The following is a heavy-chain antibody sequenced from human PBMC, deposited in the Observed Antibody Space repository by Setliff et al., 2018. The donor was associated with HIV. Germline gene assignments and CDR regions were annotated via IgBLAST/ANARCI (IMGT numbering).Heavy chain of an antibody. CDR3: ARGSCSTISCSLRVGNDAFDI. V-gene: IGHV4-34*01. J-gene: IGHJ3*02. Sequence: PSETLSLTCAVYGGSFSGYCWSWIRQPPGKGLEWIGEIQHSGRTNYNPSLKSRVTTSVDTSKNQFSLKLNSVTAADTAVYYCARGSCSTISCSLRVGNDAFDIWGQGTMVTVSS. D-gene: IGHD2-2*01. CDR1: GGSFSGYC. CDR2: IQHSGRT.